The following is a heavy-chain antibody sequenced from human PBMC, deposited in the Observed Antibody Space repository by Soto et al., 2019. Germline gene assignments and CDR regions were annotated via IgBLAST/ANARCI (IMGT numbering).Heavy chain of an antibody. J-gene: IGHJ4*02. V-gene: IGHV3-30*03. CDR2: MSYDGSDT. CDR3: TIVRVADSALDH. Sequence: LSLSCVVSGFIFSNNGMHWVRQTPGKGLEWVAFMSYDGSDTFYADSVKGRFTISRDNSKNTLFLHMSNLRAEDTAMYYCTIVRVADSALDHWGQGTLVTVSS. D-gene: IGHD3-10*02. CDR1: GFIFSNNG.